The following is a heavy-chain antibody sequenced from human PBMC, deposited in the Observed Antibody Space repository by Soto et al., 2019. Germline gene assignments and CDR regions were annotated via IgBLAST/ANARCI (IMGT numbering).Heavy chain of an antibody. J-gene: IGHJ3*02. CDR1: GYKFSNYW. V-gene: IGHV5-51*01. CDR3: AIQRVYIVRGSFGAFHI. Sequence: GESLKISCNGSGYKFSNYWIGWVRQKPGKGLEWMGIIYPGDSDTRYSPSLQGQVTISADKSIDTAYLQWDTLKASDTAMYYCAIQRVYIVRGSFGAFHIWGPGIVVTVSS. CDR2: IYPGDSDT. D-gene: IGHD2-15*01.